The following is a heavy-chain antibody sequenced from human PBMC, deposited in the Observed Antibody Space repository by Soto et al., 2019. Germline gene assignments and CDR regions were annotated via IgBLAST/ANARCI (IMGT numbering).Heavy chain of an antibody. J-gene: IGHJ4*02. D-gene: IGHD3-22*01. Sequence: PGGSLRLSCAASGFTFSNFSMSWVRQDPGKGLEWVSAISGSGESTYYADSVKGRFTISRDNSKNTLYLQMNTLRAEDTAVYYCAKRHYYDRGGYYGWLYFDYWGQGTLVTVSS. CDR1: GFTFSNFS. CDR3: AKRHYYDRGGYYGWLYFDY. CDR2: ISGSGEST. V-gene: IGHV3-23*01.